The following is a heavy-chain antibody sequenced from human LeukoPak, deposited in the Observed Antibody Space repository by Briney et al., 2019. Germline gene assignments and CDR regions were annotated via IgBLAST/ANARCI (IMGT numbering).Heavy chain of an antibody. Sequence: ASVKVSCKASGYTFSNYGVHWVRQAPGQRLEWMGWINAGTGITRYSEKFQGRVTISRNTSASTVYMELSSLTYEDTVVYYCARREIVGASPPLDCWGQGTLVTVSS. D-gene: IGHD1-26*01. V-gene: IGHV1-3*01. J-gene: IGHJ4*02. CDR2: INAGTGIT. CDR3: ARREIVGASPPLDC. CDR1: GYTFSNYG.